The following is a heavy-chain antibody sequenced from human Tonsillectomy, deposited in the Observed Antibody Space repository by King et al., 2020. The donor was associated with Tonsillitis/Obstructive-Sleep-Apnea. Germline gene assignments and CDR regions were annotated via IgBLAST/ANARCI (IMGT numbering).Heavy chain of an antibody. D-gene: IGHD5-12*01. CDR3: ARDPNSGFLNY. Sequence: VQLVQSGTEVKNPGASVKLSCKASGYTFTNYAIHWVRQAPGQRLEWRGWVNTGNGNTKYSQNFQGRVTITKDTSATTAYMELSSLRSEDTAVYYCARDPNSGFLNYWGQGTLVTVSS. V-gene: IGHV1-3*04. CDR2: VNTGNGNT. CDR1: GYTFTNYA. J-gene: IGHJ4*02.